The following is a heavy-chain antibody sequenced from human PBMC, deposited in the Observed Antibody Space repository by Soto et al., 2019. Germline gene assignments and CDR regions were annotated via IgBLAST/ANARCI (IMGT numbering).Heavy chain of an antibody. CDR2: MNPNTGNT. CDR3: ATYFYGSGSSPTYYYYGVDV. J-gene: IGHJ6*02. CDR1: GYTFTHYD. Sequence: ASVKVSCKASGYTFTHYDINWVRQATGQGLEWMGWMNPNTGNTGFAQKFQDRVTMTRNTSISTAYMEMNSLRSEDTAVYYCATYFYGSGSSPTYYYYGVDVWGQGTTVTVSS. V-gene: IGHV1-8*01. D-gene: IGHD3-10*01.